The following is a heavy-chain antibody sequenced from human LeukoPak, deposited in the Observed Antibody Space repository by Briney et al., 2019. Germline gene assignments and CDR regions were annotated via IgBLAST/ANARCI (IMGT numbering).Heavy chain of an antibody. D-gene: IGHD6-13*01. CDR1: GGTFSSYA. Sequence: VASVKVSCKASGGTFSSYAISWVRQAPGQGLEWMGRIIPILGIANYAQKFQGRVTITADKSTSTAYMELSSLRSEDTAVYYCARARTSWLYFDCWGQGTLVTVSS. CDR2: IIPILGIA. CDR3: ARARTSWLYFDC. J-gene: IGHJ4*02. V-gene: IGHV1-69*04.